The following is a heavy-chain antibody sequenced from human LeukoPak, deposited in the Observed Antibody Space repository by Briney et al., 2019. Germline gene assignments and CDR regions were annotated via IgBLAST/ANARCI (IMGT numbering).Heavy chain of an antibody. D-gene: IGHD5-12*01. CDR2: IYYSGST. Sequence: SETLSLTCTASGGSISSYYWSWIRQPPGKGLEWIGYIYYSGSTNYNPSLKSRVTISVDTSKNQFSLKLSSVTAADTAVYYCARLRVDYYGMDVWGQGTTVTVSS. CDR1: GGSISSYY. CDR3: ARLRVDYYGMDV. J-gene: IGHJ6*02. V-gene: IGHV4-59*08.